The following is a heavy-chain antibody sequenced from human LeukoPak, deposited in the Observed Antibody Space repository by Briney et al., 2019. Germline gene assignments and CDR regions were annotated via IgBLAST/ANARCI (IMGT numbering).Heavy chain of an antibody. CDR2: IYYSGST. D-gene: IGHD5-18*01. CDR1: GGSISSYY. V-gene: IGHV4-59*01. Sequence: SETLSLTCTVSGGSISSYYWSWIRQPPGKGLEWIGYIYYSGSTNYNPSLKSRVTISVDTSKNQFSLKLSSVTAADTAVYYCARMTAMAALDYWGQGTLVTVSS. CDR3: ARMTAMAALDY. J-gene: IGHJ4*02.